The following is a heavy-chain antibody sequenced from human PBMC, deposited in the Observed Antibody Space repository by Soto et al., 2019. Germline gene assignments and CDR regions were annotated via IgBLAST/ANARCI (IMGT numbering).Heavy chain of an antibody. D-gene: IGHD1-1*01. Sequence: QVQLQESGPGLVKPSETLSPTCTVSGASISGFYWSWIRKSAGKGLEWIGRIYATGTTDYNPSLKSRVMMSVDTSKKQFSLKLRSVTAADTAVYYCVRDGTKTLRDWFDPWGQGISVTVSS. CDR1: GASISGFY. CDR3: VRDGTKTLRDWFDP. CDR2: IYATGTT. V-gene: IGHV4-4*07. J-gene: IGHJ5*02.